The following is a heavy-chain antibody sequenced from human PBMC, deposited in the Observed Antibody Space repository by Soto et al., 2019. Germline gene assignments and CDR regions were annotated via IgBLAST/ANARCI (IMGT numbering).Heavy chain of an antibody. J-gene: IGHJ4*02. V-gene: IGHV1-8*01. Sequence: QVPLVQSGAEVKKPGASVKVSCRASGYTFTSYDINWVRQATGQGLEWMGWMNPNSGNTGYAQKFQGRVTMTRNTSISTAYMELSSLTSDDTAVYYCARSTNDYGDRHWGQGTLVTVSS. CDR2: MNPNSGNT. D-gene: IGHD4-17*01. CDR1: GYTFTSYD. CDR3: ARSTNDYGDRH.